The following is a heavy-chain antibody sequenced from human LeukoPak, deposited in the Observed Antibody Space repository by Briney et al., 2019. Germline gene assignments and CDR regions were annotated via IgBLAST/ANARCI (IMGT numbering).Heavy chain of an antibody. CDR3: TTPAAGPRAEYSQY. CDR2: ISNDAKYI. J-gene: IGHJ1*01. CDR1: GFIFTDYW. D-gene: IGHD6-13*01. V-gene: IGHV3-21*01. Sequence: GGSLRLSCAASGFIFTDYWMYWVRQAPGKGLEWVSSISNDAKYIYYADSLKGRFTVSRDNAKNSLYLQMNSLAVEDTAVYYCTTPAAGPRAEYSQYWGQGTLVTVSS.